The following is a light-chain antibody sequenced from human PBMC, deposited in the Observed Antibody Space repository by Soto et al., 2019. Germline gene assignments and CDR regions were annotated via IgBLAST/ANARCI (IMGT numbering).Light chain of an antibody. CDR3: QSYDNSLSGSNV. CDR2: GNS. Sequence: QAVVTQPPSVSGAPGQSGTISCTGSSSNIGAGHDVHWYQQFPGTAPKVLIYGNSNRPSGVPDRFSGSKSGTSASLAITGLQAEDEADYYCQSYDNSLSGSNVFGTGTKVTVL. J-gene: IGLJ1*01. V-gene: IGLV1-40*01. CDR1: SSNIGAGHD.